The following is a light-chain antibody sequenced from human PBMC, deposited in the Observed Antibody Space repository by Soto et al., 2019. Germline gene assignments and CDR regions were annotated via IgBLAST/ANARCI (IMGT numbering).Light chain of an antibody. Sequence: DIQMTQSPSSLSASVGDRVTITCRASQGKSNYLAWYQQTPGKVPKLLIYAASTLQSGVPSRFSGSGSGTDFTLTISSLQPEDVATYYCQKYNSAPLTFGGGTKGEIK. V-gene: IGKV1-27*01. CDR3: QKYNSAPLT. J-gene: IGKJ4*01. CDR2: AAS. CDR1: QGKSNY.